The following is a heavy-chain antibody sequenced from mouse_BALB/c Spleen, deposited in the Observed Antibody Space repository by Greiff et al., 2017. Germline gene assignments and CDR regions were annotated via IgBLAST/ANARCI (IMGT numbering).Heavy chain of an antibody. Sequence: EVQLQQSGAELVKPGASVKLSCSASGFNIKDTYMHWVKQRPEQGLEWIGRIDPANGNTKYDPKFQGKATITADTSSNTAYLQLSSLTSEDTAVYYCARWYYDSTLDYWGQGTTLTVSS. V-gene: IGHV14-3*02. CDR2: IDPANGNT. D-gene: IGHD1-1*01. CDR1: GFNIKDTY. CDR3: ARWYYDSTLDY. J-gene: IGHJ2*01.